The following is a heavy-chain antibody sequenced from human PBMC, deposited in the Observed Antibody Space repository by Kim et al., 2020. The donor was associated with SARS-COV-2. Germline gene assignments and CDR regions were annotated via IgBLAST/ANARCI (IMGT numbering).Heavy chain of an antibody. CDR1: GFTFSSYD. CDR2: IGTAGDT. Sequence: GGSLRLSCAASGFTFSSYDMHWVRQATGKGLEWVSAIGTAGDTYYPGSVKGRFTISRENAKNSLYLQMNSLRAGDTAVYYCARELTAGGIAAAGPANYGMDVWGQGTTVTVSS. V-gene: IGHV3-13*01. D-gene: IGHD6-13*01. CDR3: ARELTAGGIAAAGPANYGMDV. J-gene: IGHJ6*02.